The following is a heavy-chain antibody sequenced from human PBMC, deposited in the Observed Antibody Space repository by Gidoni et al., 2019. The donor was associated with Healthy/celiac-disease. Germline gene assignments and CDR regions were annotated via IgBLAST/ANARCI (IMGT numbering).Heavy chain of an antibody. J-gene: IGHJ6*02. Sequence: EVQLVESGGGVVQPGGSLRLSGAASGVTASSNYMRGVRQAPGKGMEWVSVIYSGGSTYYADSVKGRFSISRDNSKNTLCLQMHSLRAEDTAVYYCARGVGYGDYYYYYGMDVWGQGPTVTVSS. D-gene: IGHD4-17*01. CDR1: GVTASSNY. CDR2: IYSGGST. V-gene: IGHV3-66*01. CDR3: ARGVGYGDYYYYYGMDV.